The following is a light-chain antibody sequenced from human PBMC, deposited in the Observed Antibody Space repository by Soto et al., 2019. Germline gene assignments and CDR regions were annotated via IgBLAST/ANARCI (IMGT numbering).Light chain of an antibody. V-gene: IGKV1-39*01. Sequence: DIQMTQSPSSLSASVGDTVTITCRASQTISTYFNWYQQKPGKAPRLLIFSASGLQRGVPSRFSGSGSGTDFTLTISSLQPEDFAIYYCQQTYSTPWTFGQGTKVEIK. CDR3: QQTYSTPWT. CDR2: SAS. J-gene: IGKJ1*01. CDR1: QTISTY.